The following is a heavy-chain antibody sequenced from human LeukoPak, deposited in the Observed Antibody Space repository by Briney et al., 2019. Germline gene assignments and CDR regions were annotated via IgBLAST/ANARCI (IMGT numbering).Heavy chain of an antibody. J-gene: IGHJ4*02. CDR3: AKDHGSSDWYYFDY. CDR1: GFTSSSYA. Sequence: GGSLRLSCAASGFTSSSYAMHWVRQAPGKGLEWVAFIHYDGSNNYYADSVKGRFTISRDNSKNTLYLQMNTLGADDTAVYYCAKDHGSSDWYYFDYWGQGTLVTVSS. D-gene: IGHD6-13*01. V-gene: IGHV3-30*02. CDR2: IHYDGSNN.